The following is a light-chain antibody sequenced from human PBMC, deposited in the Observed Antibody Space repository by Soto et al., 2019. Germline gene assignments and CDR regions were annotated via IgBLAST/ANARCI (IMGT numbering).Light chain of an antibody. CDR3: ETWDSNTRV. V-gene: IGLV4-60*02. J-gene: IGLJ3*02. CDR2: LEGSGSY. Sequence: QSVLTQSSSASASLGSSVKLTCTLSSGHSSYIIAWHQQQPGKARRYLMKLEGSGSYNKGSGVPDRFSGSSSGADRYLTISNLPFEDEADYYCETWDSNTRVFGGGTKLTVL. CDR1: SGHSSYI.